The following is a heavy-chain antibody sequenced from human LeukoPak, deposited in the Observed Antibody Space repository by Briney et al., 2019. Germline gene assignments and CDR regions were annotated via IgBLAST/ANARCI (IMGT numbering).Heavy chain of an antibody. V-gene: IGHV4-59*01. J-gene: IGHJ4*02. CDR2: IYNSGSST. D-gene: IGHD3-10*01. CDR1: DGSISIYY. CDR3: VRDRELTY. Sequence: SETLSLTCTVSDGSISIYYWNWIRQPPGKGLEWIGYIYNSGSSTIYDPSLQSRVTISVDMSKNQFSLRLSSVTAADTAVYFCVRDRELTYWGQGILVTVSS.